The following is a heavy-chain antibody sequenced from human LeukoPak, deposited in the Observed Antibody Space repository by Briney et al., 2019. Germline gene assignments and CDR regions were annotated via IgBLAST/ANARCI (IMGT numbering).Heavy chain of an antibody. CDR1: GGTFSSYA. J-gene: IGHJ4*02. D-gene: IGHD3-9*01. Sequence: GASVKVSCKASGGTFSSYAISWVRQAPGQGLEWMGRIIPILGIANYAQKFQGRVTITADKSTSTAYMELSSLRSEDTAVYYCARDIGPRWQTGHYWGQGTLVTVSS. V-gene: IGHV1-69*04. CDR2: IIPILGIA. CDR3: ARDIGPRWQTGHY.